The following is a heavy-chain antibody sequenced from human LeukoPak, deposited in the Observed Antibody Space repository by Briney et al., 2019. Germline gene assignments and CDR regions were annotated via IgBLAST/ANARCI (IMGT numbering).Heavy chain of an antibody. V-gene: IGHV4-39*01. Sequence: SETLSLTCTVSGGSISSSSAYWGWIRQPLGKGLEWIGSIYYSKNTYYNPSLKSRVTISADTSKNQFSLTLGSVSATDTAVYYCVSPRGFSYGYFDYWGQGTLVTVSS. CDR1: GGSISSSSAY. CDR3: VSPRGFSYGYFDY. D-gene: IGHD5-18*01. J-gene: IGHJ4*02. CDR2: IYYSKNT.